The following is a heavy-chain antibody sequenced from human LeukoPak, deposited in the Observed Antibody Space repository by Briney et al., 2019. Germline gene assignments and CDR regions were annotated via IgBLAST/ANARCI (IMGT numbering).Heavy chain of an antibody. CDR3: ARDHSTSWTNWFDP. D-gene: IGHD2-2*01. V-gene: IGHV3-48*03. CDR2: ISSGGTTI. CDR1: GFTFSNYE. J-gene: IGHJ5*02. Sequence: PGGSLRLSCAASGFTFSNYEMNWVRHAPGKGLEWVSYISSGGTTIYYADSVKGRFTISRDNAKNSLYLQMNSLRAEDTAVYYCARDHSTSWTNWFDPWGQGTLVTVSS.